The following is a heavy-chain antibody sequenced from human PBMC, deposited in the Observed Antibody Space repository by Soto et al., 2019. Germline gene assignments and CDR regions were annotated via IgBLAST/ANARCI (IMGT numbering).Heavy chain of an antibody. D-gene: IGHD2-2*01. Sequence: GGSLRLSCAASGFTFSSYEMNWVRQAPGKGLEWVSYISSSGGTIYYADSVKGRFTISRDNSKKTLYLQMDSLRPEDTAIYYCANTLGYCTTTSCYNWNYFYAMDVWGQGTTVTVSS. CDR3: ANTLGYCTTTSCYNWNYFYAMDV. V-gene: IGHV3-48*03. J-gene: IGHJ6*02. CDR1: GFTFSSYE. CDR2: ISSSGGTI.